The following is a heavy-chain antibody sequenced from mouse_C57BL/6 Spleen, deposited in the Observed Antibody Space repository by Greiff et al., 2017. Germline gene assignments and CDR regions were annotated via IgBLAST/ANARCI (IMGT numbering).Heavy chain of an antibody. CDR3: ARGLNYDYDRFDY. Sequence: QVQLQQPGAELVKPGASVKLSCKASGYTFTSYWMHWVKQRPGQGLEWIGMIHPTSGSTNYNEKFKSKATLTVDKSSSTAYMQLSSLTSEDSAVYYCARGLNYDYDRFDYWGQGTTLTVSS. CDR2: IHPTSGST. V-gene: IGHV1-64*01. D-gene: IGHD2-4*01. J-gene: IGHJ2*01. CDR1: GYTFTSYW.